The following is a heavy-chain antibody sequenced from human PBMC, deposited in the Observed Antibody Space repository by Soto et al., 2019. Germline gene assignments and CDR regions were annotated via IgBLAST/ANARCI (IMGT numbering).Heavy chain of an antibody. Sequence: GASVKVSCKASGGTFSSYAISWVRQAPGQGLEWMGGIIPIFGTANYAQKFQGRVTITADESTSTAYMELSSLRSEDTAVYYCARDGEHGSGSYYNWFDPWGQGTLVTVSS. J-gene: IGHJ5*02. CDR1: GGTFSSYA. V-gene: IGHV1-69*13. CDR3: ARDGEHGSGSYYNWFDP. D-gene: IGHD3-10*01. CDR2: IIPIFGTA.